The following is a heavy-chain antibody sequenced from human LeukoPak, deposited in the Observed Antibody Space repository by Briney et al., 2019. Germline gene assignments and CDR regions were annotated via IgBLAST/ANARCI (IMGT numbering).Heavy chain of an antibody. CDR3: AREYSTSSEGDYFDY. V-gene: IGHV4-59*01. Sequence: SETLSLTCTVSGASITTYYWTWIRQPPGKGLEWIGYIYHTGSTNYNPSLKSRVTISLDTSRNQFSLRLSSVTAADTAVYFCAREYSTSSEGDYFDYWGQGSLVTVSS. J-gene: IGHJ4*02. CDR2: IYHTGST. CDR1: GASITTYY. D-gene: IGHD6-6*01.